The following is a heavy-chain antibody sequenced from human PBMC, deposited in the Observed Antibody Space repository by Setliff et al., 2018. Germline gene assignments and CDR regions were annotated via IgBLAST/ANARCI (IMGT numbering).Heavy chain of an antibody. V-gene: IGHV1-69*10. CDR3: ARGPSPTVTPSRLIYFYHMDV. CDR2: IIPVLGMT. Sequence: ASVKVSCKASGDPFNAYGVSWVRQAPRQGLEWMGAIIPVLGMTDYAQKFQGRLTITADQSTTTVYMELSSLRFDDTALYYCARGPSPTVTPSRLIYFYHMDVWGTGTTVTVSS. J-gene: IGHJ6*03. CDR1: GDPFNAYG. D-gene: IGHD4-17*01.